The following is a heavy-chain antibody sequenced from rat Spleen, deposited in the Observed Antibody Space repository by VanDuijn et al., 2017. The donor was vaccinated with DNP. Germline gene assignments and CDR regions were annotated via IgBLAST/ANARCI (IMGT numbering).Heavy chain of an antibody. J-gene: IGHJ2*01. CDR3: ARHGVTTVVTGFDY. CDR1: GFIFSNYW. CDR2: ISNTGGST. V-gene: IGHV5-31*01. D-gene: IGHD1-8*01. Sequence: EVQLVESGGGPVQPGRSLKLSCVASGFIFSNYWMTWIRQAPGKGLEWVASISNTGGSTYYPDSVKGRFTISRDNAKSTLYLQMDSLRSEDTATYYCARHGVTTVVTGFDYWGQGVMVTVSS.